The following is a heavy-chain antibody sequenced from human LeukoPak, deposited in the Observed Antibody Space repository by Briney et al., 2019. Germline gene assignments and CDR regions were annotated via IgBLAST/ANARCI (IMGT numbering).Heavy chain of an antibody. CDR3: ARGGPGGYDPRRDY. CDR1: GFTFSSYG. D-gene: IGHD5-12*01. Sequence: GGSLRLSCAASGFTFSSYGMSWVRQAPGKGLEWVAIINQAGTGKYYVDSVKGRFTISRDNAENSLYLQMNSLRAEDTAVYYCARGGPGGYDPRRDYWGQGTLVTVSS. J-gene: IGHJ4*02. CDR2: INQAGTGK. V-gene: IGHV3-7*01.